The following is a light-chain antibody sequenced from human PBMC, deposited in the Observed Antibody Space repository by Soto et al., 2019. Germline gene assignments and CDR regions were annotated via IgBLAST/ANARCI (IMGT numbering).Light chain of an antibody. CDR1: SSDVGGYNY. V-gene: IGLV2-8*01. Sequence: QSVLTQSPSASGSPGQSVTISCIGTSSDVGGYNYVSWYQHHPGKAPKLIIYEVTKRPSGVPDRFSGSRSGTTASLTVSGLQAEDEADYYCQSYDTSLSGSVFGGGTKVTVL. J-gene: IGLJ3*02. CDR3: QSYDTSLSGSV. CDR2: EVT.